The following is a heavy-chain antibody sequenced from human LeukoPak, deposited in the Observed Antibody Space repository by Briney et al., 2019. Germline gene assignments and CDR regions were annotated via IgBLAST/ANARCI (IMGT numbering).Heavy chain of an antibody. CDR2: IYTCGST. Sequence: PSETLSLTCTVSGGSISSGSYYWSWIRQPAGKGLEWIGRIYTCGSTNYNPSLKSRVTISVDSSKIQFSLKLSSVTAADTAVYYCARAASIAARATFDYWGQGTLVTVSS. CDR1: GGSISSGSYY. CDR3: ARAASIAARATFDY. V-gene: IGHV4-61*02. J-gene: IGHJ4*02. D-gene: IGHD6-6*01.